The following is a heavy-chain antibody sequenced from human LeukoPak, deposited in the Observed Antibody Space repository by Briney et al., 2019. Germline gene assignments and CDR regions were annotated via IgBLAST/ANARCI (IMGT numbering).Heavy chain of an antibody. J-gene: IGHJ6*03. Sequence: GESLKIPWQGPGYIFTTYWIGWVRQMPGKGLEWMGIIYPGDSDTRYSPPFQGQVTISADKSISTAYLQWRSLRSEDTAVYYCARGDFWSGHTSPENYYYYMDVWGKGTTVTVSS. D-gene: IGHD3-3*01. CDR3: ARGDFWSGHTSPENYYYYMDV. CDR2: IYPGDSDT. V-gene: IGHV5-51*01. CDR1: GYIFTTYW.